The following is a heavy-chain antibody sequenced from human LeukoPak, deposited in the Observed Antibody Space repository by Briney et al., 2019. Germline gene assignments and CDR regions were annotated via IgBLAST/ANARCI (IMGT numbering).Heavy chain of an antibody. Sequence: PGGSLRLSCAASGFTFSTYWMHWVRQAPGKGLVWVSRIGSDGSSITYADSVKGRFTISRDNAKNTLYLQMNSLRAEDTAVYYCARDPSAVAGFFDYWGQGTLVTVSS. CDR1: GFTFSTYW. CDR3: ARDPSAVAGFFDY. V-gene: IGHV3-74*01. CDR2: IGSDGSSI. D-gene: IGHD6-19*01. J-gene: IGHJ4*02.